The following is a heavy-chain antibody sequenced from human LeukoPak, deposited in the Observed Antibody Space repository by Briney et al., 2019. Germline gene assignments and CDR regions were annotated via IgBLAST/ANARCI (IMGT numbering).Heavy chain of an antibody. CDR1: GYTFTSYA. D-gene: IGHD6-13*01. V-gene: IGHV1-3*01. CDR3: ARLGPYSSSWGPEGMDV. CDR2: INAGNGNT. J-gene: IGHJ6*02. Sequence: RASVKVSCKASGYTFTSYAMHWVRQAPGQRLEWMGWINAGNGNTKYSQKFQGRVTITRDTSASTAYMELSSLRSEDTAVYYCARLGPYSSSWGPEGMDVWGQGTTVTVSS.